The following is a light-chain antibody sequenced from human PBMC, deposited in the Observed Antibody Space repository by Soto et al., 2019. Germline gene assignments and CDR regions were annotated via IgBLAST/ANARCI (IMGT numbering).Light chain of an antibody. CDR2: AAS. V-gene: IGKV1-12*01. Sequence: DIQMTQSPSSVSASVGDRVTITCRAGQDISKWLAWYQQKPGKAPKLLIYAASNLQSGVPIRFSGSGSGTDFTLTINSLQPEDFATYYCQQSHSFPGTFCPGTKVEVK. J-gene: IGKJ3*01. CDR1: QDISKW. CDR3: QQSHSFPGT.